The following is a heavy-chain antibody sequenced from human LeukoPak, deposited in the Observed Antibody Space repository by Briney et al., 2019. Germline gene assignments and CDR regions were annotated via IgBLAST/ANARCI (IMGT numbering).Heavy chain of an antibody. CDR3: TVFNKDGYRNFDS. D-gene: IGHD5-24*01. CDR2: VFPLDSDT. V-gene: IGHV5-51*01. CDR1: GYNLPTYW. Sequence: GESLKISCKGSGYNLPTYWIGLVRQMPGRGLEWMGQVFPLDSDTTYSPTFQGQVTISADTSTSTAHLQWSSLKASDTAIYYCTVFNKDGYRNFDSWGQGTLVTVSS. J-gene: IGHJ4*02.